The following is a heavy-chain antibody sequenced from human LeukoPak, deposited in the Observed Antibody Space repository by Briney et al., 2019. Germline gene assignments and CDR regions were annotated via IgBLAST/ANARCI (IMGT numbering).Heavy chain of an antibody. CDR3: ARDRNYGDYSRVCMDY. CDR1: GYTFTSYY. D-gene: IGHD4-17*01. CDR2: INPSGGST. Sequence: ASVKVSCKASGYTFTSYYMHWVRQAPGQGLEWMGIINPSGGSTSHAQKFQGRVTMTRDTSTSTVYMELSSLRSEDTAVYYCARDRNYGDYSRVCMDYWGQGTLVTVSS. V-gene: IGHV1-46*01. J-gene: IGHJ4*02.